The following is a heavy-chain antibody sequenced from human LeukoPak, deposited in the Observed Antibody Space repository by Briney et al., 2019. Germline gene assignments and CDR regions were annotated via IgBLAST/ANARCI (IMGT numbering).Heavy chain of an antibody. CDR3: ARGGGLDV. Sequence: GGSLRLSCAASGFTFSSHWMHWVRQAPGKGLVWVSRINSDGSSISYVDSVKGRFTISRDNAKNTLYLQMSNLRAEDTAVYFCARGGGLDVWGQGATVTVSS. D-gene: IGHD3-16*01. CDR1: GFTFSSHW. CDR2: INSDGSSI. J-gene: IGHJ6*02. V-gene: IGHV3-74*01.